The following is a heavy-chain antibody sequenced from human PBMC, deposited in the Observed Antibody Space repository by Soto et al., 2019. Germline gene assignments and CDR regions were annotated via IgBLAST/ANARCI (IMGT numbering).Heavy chain of an antibody. CDR1: GLTFSRQA. D-gene: IGHD2-15*01. J-gene: IGHJ4*02. V-gene: IGHV3-33*01. Sequence: GGALRLSCAASGLTFSRQAMHWVRQAPGRGLEWVAVIWYHGVDKYYADSVKGRFTISRDNSKNTVYLQMNSLRGEDTAVYYCATGFLGLCTGGNCPLDSWGQGSLDTVSS. CDR3: ATGFLGLCTGGNCPLDS. CDR2: IWYHGVDK.